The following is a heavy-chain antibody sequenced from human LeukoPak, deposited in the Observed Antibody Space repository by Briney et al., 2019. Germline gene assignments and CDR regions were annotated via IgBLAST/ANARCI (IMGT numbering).Heavy chain of an antibody. V-gene: IGHV3-30*18. CDR2: ISYDGSNK. J-gene: IGHJ4*02. D-gene: IGHD6-13*01. Sequence: GRSLRLSCAASGFTFSSYGMHWVRQAPGKGLEWGAVISYDGSNKYYVDSVQGRFTISSDNSKNALYLQMNSLRAEDTAVYYCAKDQTGYSSSWYDYWGQGTLVTVSS. CDR3: AKDQTGYSSSWYDY. CDR1: GFTFSSYG.